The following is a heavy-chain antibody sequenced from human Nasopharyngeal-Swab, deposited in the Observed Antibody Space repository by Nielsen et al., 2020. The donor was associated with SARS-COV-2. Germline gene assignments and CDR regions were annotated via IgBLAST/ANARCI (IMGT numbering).Heavy chain of an antibody. Sequence: WIRQPPGKGLQHIGSIYYDGNTYYDPCLKGRLTISVDTSRDQFSLKLSSVTAADTAIYFCARQQEGYYYYYGMDVWGQGTPVTVSS. V-gene: IGHV4-39*01. CDR2: IYYDGNT. CDR3: ARQQEGYYYYYGMDV. J-gene: IGHJ6*02.